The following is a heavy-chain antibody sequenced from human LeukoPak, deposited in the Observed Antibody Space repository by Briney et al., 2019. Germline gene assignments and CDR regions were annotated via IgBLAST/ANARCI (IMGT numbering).Heavy chain of an antibody. V-gene: IGHV1-2*04. CDR1: GYTFTGYY. D-gene: IGHD2-21*01. CDR3: ARITFVVEGYGMDV. J-gene: IGHJ6*02. CDR2: INPNSGGT. Sequence: ASVKVSCKASGYTFTGYYMHWVRQAPGQGLEWMGWINPNSGGTNYARKFQSWVTMTRDTSISTAYMELSRLRSDDTAVYYCARITFVVEGYGMDVWGQGTTVTVSS.